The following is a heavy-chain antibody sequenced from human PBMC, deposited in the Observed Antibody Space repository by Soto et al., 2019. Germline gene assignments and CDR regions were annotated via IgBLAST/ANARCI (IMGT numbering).Heavy chain of an antibody. J-gene: IGHJ6*02. CDR1: GGSISRSSYY. CDR2: IYYSGST. CDR3: ASPYWDV. Sequence: LXLTCTVSGGSISRSSYYWGWIRQPPGKGLEWIGSIYYSGSTYYNPSLKSRVTISVDTSKNQFSLKLSSVTAADTAVYYCASPYWDVWGQGTTVTVSS. D-gene: IGHD2-21*01. V-gene: IGHV4-39*01.